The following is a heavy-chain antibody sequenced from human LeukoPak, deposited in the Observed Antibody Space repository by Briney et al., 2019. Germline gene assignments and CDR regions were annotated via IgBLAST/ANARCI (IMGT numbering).Heavy chain of an antibody. Sequence: SETLSLTCTVSGGSISSYYWSWIRQPPGKGLEWIGYIYYSGSTNYNPSLKSRVTISVDTSKNQFSLKLSSVTAADTAVYYCAGVYYDFWSGYFDYWGQGTLVTVSS. J-gene: IGHJ4*02. D-gene: IGHD3-3*01. V-gene: IGHV4-59*08. CDR2: IYYSGST. CDR3: AGVYYDFWSGYFDY. CDR1: GGSISSYY.